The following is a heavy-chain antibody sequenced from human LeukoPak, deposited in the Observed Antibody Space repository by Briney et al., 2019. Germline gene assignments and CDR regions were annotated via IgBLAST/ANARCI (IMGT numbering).Heavy chain of an antibody. CDR2: MNPDSGNT. D-gene: IGHD3-10*01. J-gene: IGHJ3*02. V-gene: IGHV1-8*01. CDR1: GYTFTKYD. Sequence: ASVKVSCKASGYTFTKYDLNWMRQAIGQGLEWMGWMNPDSGNTGYAQKFQGRVSLTRDTATNTAYMELSGLTSDDTAVYYCARGDYYGSGSYSAFDIWGQGTMVTVSS. CDR3: ARGDYYGSGSYSAFDI.